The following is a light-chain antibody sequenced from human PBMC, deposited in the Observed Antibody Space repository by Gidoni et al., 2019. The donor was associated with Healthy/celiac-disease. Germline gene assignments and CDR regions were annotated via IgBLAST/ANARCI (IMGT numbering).Light chain of an antibody. J-gene: IGKJ1*01. CDR3: QQYYSTSQT. Sequence: DIVMTQSPDSLPVSLGERATINCKSSQSVLYSSNNKNYLAWYQQKPGQPPKLLIYWASTRESGVPDRFSGSGSGTDFTLTISSLQAEDVAVYYCQQYYSTSQTFGQGTKVEIK. CDR2: WAS. V-gene: IGKV4-1*01. CDR1: QSVLYSSNNKNY.